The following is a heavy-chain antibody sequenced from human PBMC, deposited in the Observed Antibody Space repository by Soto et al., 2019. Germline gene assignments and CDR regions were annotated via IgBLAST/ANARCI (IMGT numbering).Heavy chain of an antibody. J-gene: IGHJ4*02. CDR2: IASDGKDK. V-gene: IGHV3-30*18. CDR1: GFTFSNHS. CDR3: AKDGAIAAADYFFDY. Sequence: GGSLRLSCAASGFTFSNHSIHWVRQAPGKGLEWVAVIASDGKDKRYADSVKGRFTISRDNSKNTVYLQMNSLRGEDTAVYYCAKDGAIAAADYFFDYWGQGSLVTVSS. D-gene: IGHD6-13*01.